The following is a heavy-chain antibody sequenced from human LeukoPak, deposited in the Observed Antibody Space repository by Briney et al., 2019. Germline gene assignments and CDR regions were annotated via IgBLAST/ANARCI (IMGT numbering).Heavy chain of an antibody. CDR3: AYCGGDCYSRWFDP. D-gene: IGHD2-21*02. V-gene: IGHV1-18*01. J-gene: IGHJ5*02. CDR2: ISAYNGNT. CDR1: GYTFTSYG. Sequence: ASVKVSCKASGYTFTSYGISWVRQAPGQGLEWMGWISAYNGNTNYAQKLQGRVTTTTDTSTSTAYMELRSLRSDDTAVYYCAYCGGDCYSRWFDPWGQGTLVTVSS.